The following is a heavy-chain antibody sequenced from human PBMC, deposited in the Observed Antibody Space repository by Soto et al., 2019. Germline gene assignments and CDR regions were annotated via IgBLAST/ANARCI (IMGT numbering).Heavy chain of an antibody. CDR3: AKVGLSSGWIYDY. J-gene: IGHJ4*02. CDR1: GFTFSSYA. CDR2: ISGSGGST. V-gene: IGHV3-23*01. D-gene: IGHD6-19*01. Sequence: EVQLLESGGGLVQPGGTLRLSCAASGFTFSSYAMSWVRQAPGKGLEWVSAISGSGGSTYYADSVKGRFTISRDNSKNTLYLQMNILRAEDTAVYYCAKVGLSSGWIYDYWGQGTLVTVSS.